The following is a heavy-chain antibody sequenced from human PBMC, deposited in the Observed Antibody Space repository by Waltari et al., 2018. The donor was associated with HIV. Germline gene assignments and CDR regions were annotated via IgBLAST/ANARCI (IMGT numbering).Heavy chain of an antibody. J-gene: IGHJ4*02. CDR1: GFTFRDYA. CDR3: VRSVDY. V-gene: IGHV3-23*01. Sequence: EVQLLESGGDLVQPGGSLRRSCAASGFTFRDYAMGWVRQAPGKGLEWVSSITGSGGSPEFADSVKGRFTISRDNSKNTLYLQMNNLRGEDTAVYYCVRSVDYWGQGTLVTVSS. CDR2: ITGSGGSP.